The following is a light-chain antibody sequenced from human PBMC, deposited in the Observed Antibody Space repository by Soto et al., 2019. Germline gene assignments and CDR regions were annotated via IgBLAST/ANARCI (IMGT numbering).Light chain of an antibody. V-gene: IGLV2-14*01. CDR3: ASYTKSGIRL. Sequence: QSVLTQPASVSGSPGQSITISCTGTSHDIGGYDFVSWYQQYPGRAPRLLISEVTRRPSGVSTRFSGSKSGNTASLTISGLQADDEALYYCASYTKSGIRLFGGGTQLTVL. J-gene: IGLJ3*02. CDR2: EVT. CDR1: SHDIGGYDF.